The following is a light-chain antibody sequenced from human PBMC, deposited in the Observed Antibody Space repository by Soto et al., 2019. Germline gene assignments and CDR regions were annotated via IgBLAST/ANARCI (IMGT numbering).Light chain of an antibody. CDR3: TSYTSSSILV. Sequence: QSALTQPASVSGSPGQSITISCTGTSSDVGTYNYVSWYQQHPGKAPKLLISEVSNRPSGVSNRFSGSKSGNTASLTISGLQAEDEADYYCTSYTSSSILVFGGGTKLTVL. CDR2: EVS. CDR1: SSDVGTYNY. V-gene: IGLV2-14*01. J-gene: IGLJ2*01.